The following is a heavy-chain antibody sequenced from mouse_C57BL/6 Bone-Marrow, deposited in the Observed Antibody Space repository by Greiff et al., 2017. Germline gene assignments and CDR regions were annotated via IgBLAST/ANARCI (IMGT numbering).Heavy chain of an antibody. CDR3: ARSRWLLRGY. Sequence: VQLQQSGPELVKPGASVKISCKASGYTFTDYYMNWVKQSHGKSLEWIGDINPNNGGTSYNQKFKGKATLTVDKSSSTAYMELRSLTSEDSAVYYCARSRWLLRGYWGQGTTLTVSS. CDR2: INPNNGGT. V-gene: IGHV1-26*01. D-gene: IGHD2-3*01. CDR1: GYTFTDYY. J-gene: IGHJ2*01.